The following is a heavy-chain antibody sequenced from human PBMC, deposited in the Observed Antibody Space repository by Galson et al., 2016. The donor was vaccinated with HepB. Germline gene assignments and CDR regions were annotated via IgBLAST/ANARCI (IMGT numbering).Heavy chain of an antibody. J-gene: IGHJ4*02. CDR2: MNPKSRNT. D-gene: IGHD1-7*01. V-gene: IGHV1-8*01. CDR1: GYTFTNYD. CDR3: ARGRIGTTRGPFCY. Sequence: SVKVSCKASGYTFTNYDINWVRQATGQGLEWMGWMNPKSRNTGYAQNFQGRLTMTRNTSTSTAYMELSSLRSDDTAVYYCARGRIGTTRGPFCYWGQGTLLTVSS.